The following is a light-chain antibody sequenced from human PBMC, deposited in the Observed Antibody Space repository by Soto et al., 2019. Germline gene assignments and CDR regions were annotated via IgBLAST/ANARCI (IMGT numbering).Light chain of an antibody. J-gene: IGKJ5*01. CDR3: QQYNSWPPIT. Sequence: EVVMTQSPATLSVSPGERVTLSCRASQSVGIKLAWYQQKPDQAPRLLIYEASTRATGIPARFSGSGSATEFTLTISSLQSEDFAVYFCQQYNSWPPITFGRGTRLETK. V-gene: IGKV3-15*01. CDR1: QSVGIK. CDR2: EAS.